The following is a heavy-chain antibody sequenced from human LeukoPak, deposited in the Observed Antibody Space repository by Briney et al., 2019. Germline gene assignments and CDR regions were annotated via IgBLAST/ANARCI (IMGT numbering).Heavy chain of an antibody. CDR2: ISAYNGNT. J-gene: IGHJ4*02. Sequence: ASVNVSCTASGYTFTNYGFIWVRQAPGQGREWMGWISAYNGNTNYAPKLQDRVSMTTDTSTSTAYLELRSLTSDDTALYYCARVYSNSHEPDFWGQGTMVTVSS. CDR3: ARVYSNSHEPDF. CDR1: GYTFTNYG. D-gene: IGHD6-13*01. V-gene: IGHV1-18*01.